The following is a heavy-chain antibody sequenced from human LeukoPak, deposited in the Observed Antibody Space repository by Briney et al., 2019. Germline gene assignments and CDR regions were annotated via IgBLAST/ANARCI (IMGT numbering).Heavy chain of an antibody. CDR1: GGSISSYY. Sequence: SETLSLTCTVSGGSISSYYWSWIRQPPGKGLEWIGYIYYSGSTNYNPSLKSRVTISVDTSKNQFSLKLSSVTAADTAVYYCARERWLQPYYYYGMDVWGQGTTVTVSS. J-gene: IGHJ6*02. V-gene: IGHV4-59*01. CDR2: IYYSGST. CDR3: ARERWLQPYYYYGMDV. D-gene: IGHD5-24*01.